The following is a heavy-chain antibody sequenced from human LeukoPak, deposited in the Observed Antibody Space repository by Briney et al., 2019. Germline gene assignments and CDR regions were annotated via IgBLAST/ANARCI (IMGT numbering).Heavy chain of an antibody. CDR2: ISSDGSNY. Sequence: GGSLRLSCEASGFTFSTYGMHWVRQAPGEGLEWMAVISSDGSNYYYADSVRGRFTISRDNSKNTLYLQMNSLRVEDTAVYYCAKAPLAYRTSGSYACGMDVWGQGTTVAVSS. CDR1: GFTFSTYG. CDR3: AKAPLAYRTSGSYACGMDV. D-gene: IGHD3-10*01. V-gene: IGHV3-30*18. J-gene: IGHJ6*02.